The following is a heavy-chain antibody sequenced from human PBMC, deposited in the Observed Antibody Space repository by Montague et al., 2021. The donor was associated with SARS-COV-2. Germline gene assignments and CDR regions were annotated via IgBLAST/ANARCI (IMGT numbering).Heavy chain of an antibody. CDR3: ARLRFWAVAGKGGIDY. D-gene: IGHD6-19*01. J-gene: IGHJ4*02. CDR2: IFYRGTT. V-gene: IGHV4-59*08. CDR1: GDSMTYFY. Sequence: SETLSLTCTVSGDSMTYFYWSWIRQTPEKGLEWIGYIFYRGTTKYNPSLESRVTITVDTSKNQFSLKLSSVTAADTAVYYCARLRFWAVAGKGGIDYWGQGTLVTVSS.